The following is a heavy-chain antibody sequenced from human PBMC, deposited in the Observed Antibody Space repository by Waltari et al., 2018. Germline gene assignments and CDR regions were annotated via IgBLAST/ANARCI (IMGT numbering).Heavy chain of an antibody. Sequence: EVRLVESGGGSVQPGGSLRLSCEVSGFTFSDSWMHWVRQSPGKGLLWVERISNEGTRTRNADSVEGRFTISRDNTKNTLYLQMHSLTAEDTAVYFCARVEPADYIGTDYWGPGTLVTVSS. CDR1: GFTFSDSW. D-gene: IGHD3-10*01. J-gene: IGHJ4*02. CDR2: ISNEGTRT. CDR3: ARVEPADYIGTDY. V-gene: IGHV3-74*01.